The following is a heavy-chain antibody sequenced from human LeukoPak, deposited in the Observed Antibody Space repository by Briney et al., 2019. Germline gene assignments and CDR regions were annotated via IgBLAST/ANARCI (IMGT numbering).Heavy chain of an antibody. CDR2: INHSGST. CDR3: ARATVDSSGYYYVFYFDY. V-gene: IGHV4-34*01. D-gene: IGHD3-22*01. Sequence: PSETLSLTCAVYGASSSAYYWSWIRQPPGKGLEWIGEINHSGSTSYNPSLKSRVTISVDTSKNQFSLKLTSVTAADTAVYYCARATVDSSGYYYVFYFDYWGQGTLVTVSS. J-gene: IGHJ4*02. CDR1: GASSSAYY.